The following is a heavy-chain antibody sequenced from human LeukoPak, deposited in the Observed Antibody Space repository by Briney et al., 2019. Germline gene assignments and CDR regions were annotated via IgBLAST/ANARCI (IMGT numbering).Heavy chain of an antibody. D-gene: IGHD3-16*01. J-gene: IGHJ4*02. V-gene: IGHV3-7*01. CDR2: IKQDGSEK. CDR1: GFTFSTYG. Sequence: GGSLRLSCEASGFTFSTYGMHWVRQAPGKGLEWVANIKQDGSEKYYVDSVKGRFTISRDNAKNSLYLQMNSLRAEDTAVYYCAKNVGDPGIFDYWGQGTLVTVSS. CDR3: AKNVGDPGIFDY.